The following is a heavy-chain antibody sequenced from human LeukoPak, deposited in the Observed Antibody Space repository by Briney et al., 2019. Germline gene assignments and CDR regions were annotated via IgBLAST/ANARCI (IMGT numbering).Heavy chain of an antibody. D-gene: IGHD2-2*01. CDR3: AREQVVVGSGYYGMDV. Sequence: GGSLRLSCAASGFTVSSNYMNWVRQAPGKGLEWVSVMYSGGSTFYGDSVKGRFTISRDNSMNTLYLQMNSLRVDDTAVYYCAREQVVVGSGYYGMDVWGQGTTVTVSS. J-gene: IGHJ6*02. V-gene: IGHV3-66*01. CDR1: GFTVSSNY. CDR2: MYSGGST.